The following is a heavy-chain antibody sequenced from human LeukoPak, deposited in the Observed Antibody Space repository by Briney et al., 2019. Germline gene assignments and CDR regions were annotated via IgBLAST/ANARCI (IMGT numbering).Heavy chain of an antibody. CDR1: GFTFSSYA. CDR3: ARGGHDDTSNHHDY. J-gene: IGHJ4*02. CDR2: ISYDGSNK. D-gene: IGHD1-14*01. V-gene: IGHV3-30*04. Sequence: AGGSLRLSCAASGFTFSSYAMHWVRQAPGKGLEWVAVISYDGSNKYYADSVKGRFTISRDNSKNTLYLQMNSPRAEDTAVYYCARGGHDDTSNHHDYWGQGTLVTVSS.